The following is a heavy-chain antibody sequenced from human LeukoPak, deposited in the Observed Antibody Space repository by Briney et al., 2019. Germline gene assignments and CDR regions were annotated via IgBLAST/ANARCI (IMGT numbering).Heavy chain of an antibody. CDR1: GGSINNYY. Sequence: PSEPLSLTCTVSGGSINNYYWSWLRQPPGKGLEGIGYIYYSGRTRYNPSLKSPVTIPVDTSKNQFSLRLNSVTAADTAVYFCARGQKYSYGYTVTELGSGYFDYWGQGTLVTVSS. CDR2: IYYSGRT. V-gene: IGHV4-59*12. CDR3: ARGQKYSYGYTVTELGSGYFDY. J-gene: IGHJ4*02. D-gene: IGHD5-18*01.